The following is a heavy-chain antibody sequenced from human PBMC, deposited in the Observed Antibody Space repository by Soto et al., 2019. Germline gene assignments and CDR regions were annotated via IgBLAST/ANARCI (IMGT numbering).Heavy chain of an antibody. CDR1: GFTFSSYS. J-gene: IGHJ4*02. CDR2: ISSSSSYI. Sequence: ESGGGLVKPGGSLRLSCAASGFTFSSYSMNWVRQAPGKGLEWVSSISSSSSYIYYADSVKGRFTISRDNAKNSLYLQMNSLRAEDTAVYYCARDSRRDDFWSGYYAFDYWGQGTLVTVSS. V-gene: IGHV3-21*01. D-gene: IGHD3-3*01. CDR3: ARDSRRDDFWSGYYAFDY.